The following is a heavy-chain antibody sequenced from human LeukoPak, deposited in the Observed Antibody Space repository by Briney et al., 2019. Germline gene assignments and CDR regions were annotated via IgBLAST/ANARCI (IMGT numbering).Heavy chain of an antibody. V-gene: IGHV4-61*01. CDR1: GGSVSSGSYY. CDR3: ARDLLDYYYGMDV. J-gene: IGHJ6*04. CDR2: IYYSGST. D-gene: IGHD2-21*01. Sequence: SETLSLTCGVSGGSVSSGSYYWSWIRQPPGTGLEWIGYIYYSGSTNYSPSLKSRVTISVDTSKNQFSLKLSSVTAADTAVYYCARDLLDYYYGMDVWGKGTTVTVSS.